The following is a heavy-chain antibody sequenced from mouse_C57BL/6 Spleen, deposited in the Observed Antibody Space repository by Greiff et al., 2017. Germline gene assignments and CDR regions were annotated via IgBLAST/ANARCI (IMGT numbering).Heavy chain of an antibody. Sequence: EVQLQQSGPVLVKPGASVKMSCKASGYTFTDYYMNWVKQSHGKSLEWIGVINHYNGGTSYNQKFKGKATLTVDKSSSTAYMELNSLTSEDSAVYYCANYYYGSSYYFDYWGQGTTLTVSS. CDR1: GYTFTDYY. CDR3: ANYYYGSSYYFDY. D-gene: IGHD1-1*01. CDR2: INHYNGGT. V-gene: IGHV1-19*01. J-gene: IGHJ2*01.